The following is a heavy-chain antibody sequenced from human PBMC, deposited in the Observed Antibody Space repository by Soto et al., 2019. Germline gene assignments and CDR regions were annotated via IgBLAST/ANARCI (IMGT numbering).Heavy chain of an antibody. V-gene: IGHV4-34*01. CDR1: GGSFSGYY. Sequence: SETLSLTCAVYGGSFSGYYWSWIRQPPGKGLEWIGEINHSGSTNYNPSLKSRVTISVDTSKNQFSLKLSSVTAADTAVYYCARGPYYWGQGTLVTVS. CDR2: INHSGST. J-gene: IGHJ4*02. CDR3: ARGPYY.